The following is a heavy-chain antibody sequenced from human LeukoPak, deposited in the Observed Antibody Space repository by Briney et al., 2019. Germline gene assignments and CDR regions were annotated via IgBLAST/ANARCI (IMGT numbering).Heavy chain of an antibody. J-gene: IGHJ5*02. CDR3: ARDRIYCSGGSCDTRRGYWFDP. D-gene: IGHD2-15*01. CDR2: IYYSGST. CDR1: GGSISSYY. Sequence: SETLSLTCTVSGGSISSYYWSWIRQPPGKGLEWIGYIYYSGSTNYNPSLKSRVTISVDTSKNQFSLKLSSVTAADTAVYYCARDRIYCSGGSCDTRRGYWFDPWGQGTLVTVSS. V-gene: IGHV4-59*01.